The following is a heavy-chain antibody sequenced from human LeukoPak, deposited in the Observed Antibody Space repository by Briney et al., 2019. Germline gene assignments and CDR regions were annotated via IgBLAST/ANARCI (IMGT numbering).Heavy chain of an antibody. D-gene: IGHD2-21*02. CDR3: AKVGGDETVDY. CDR1: GFTFNTFG. V-gene: IGHV3-23*01. Sequence: PGGSLRLSCAASGFTFNTFGMSWVRQAPGKGLEWVSATSGTGGSTYYADSVKGRFTISRDNSKNTLYLQMNSLRAEDTAVYYCAKVGGDETVDYWGQGTLVTVSS. J-gene: IGHJ4*02. CDR2: TSGTGGST.